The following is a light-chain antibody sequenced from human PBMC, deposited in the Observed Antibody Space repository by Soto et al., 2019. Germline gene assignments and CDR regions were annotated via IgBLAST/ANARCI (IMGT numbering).Light chain of an antibody. J-gene: IGKJ1*01. Sequence: DIQMTQSPSTLSASVGDRVTITCRASQSINSWLAWIQQKPGKAPKLLIYKASSLESGVPSRFSGSGSETEFTLTISSLQPDDFATYFCQQYNIYSWTFGQGTKVEI. V-gene: IGKV1-5*03. CDR1: QSINSW. CDR3: QQYNIYSWT. CDR2: KAS.